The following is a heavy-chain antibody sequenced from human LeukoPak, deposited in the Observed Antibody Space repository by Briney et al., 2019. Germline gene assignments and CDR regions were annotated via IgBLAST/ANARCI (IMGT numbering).Heavy chain of an antibody. Sequence: ASVKVSCKASGYTFTGYYMHWVRQAPGQGLEWMGWINPNSGGTNYAQKFQGRVTMTRDTSISTAYMELSRLRSDDTAVYYCARDPEYSSSSVLTQNSSSWYWIFRPNTNYGMDVWGQGTTVTVSS. CDR1: GYTFTGYY. J-gene: IGHJ6*02. V-gene: IGHV1-2*02. CDR3: ARDPEYSSSSVLTQNSSSWYWIFRPNTNYGMDV. D-gene: IGHD6-13*01. CDR2: INPNSGGT.